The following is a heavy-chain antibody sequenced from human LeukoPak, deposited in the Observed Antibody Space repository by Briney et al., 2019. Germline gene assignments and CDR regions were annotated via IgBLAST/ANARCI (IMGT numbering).Heavy chain of an antibody. D-gene: IGHD6-19*01. CDR3: ARQVAGPYYFDC. V-gene: IGHV4-31*03. CDR1: GGSISSGGYY. Sequence: SETLSLTCTVSGGSISSGGYYWSWIRQPPGKGLEWIGYIYYSGSTYYNPSLKSRVTISVDTSKNQFSLKLSSVTAADTAVYYCARQVAGPYYFDCWGQGTLVTVSS. CDR2: IYYSGST. J-gene: IGHJ4*02.